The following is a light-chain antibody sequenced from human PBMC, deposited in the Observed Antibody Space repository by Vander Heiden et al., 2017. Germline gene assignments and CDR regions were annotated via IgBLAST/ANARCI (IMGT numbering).Light chain of an antibody. Sequence: SSQRPQPPSVSVSPGQTATITCSGDKLGNKFVCWYQQKPGQSPVLVIYQDNKRPSGIPERFSGSNSGNTASLTISGIQALDEADYYCQAWDSNTALYVFGTGTKVTVL. CDR2: QDN. CDR1: KLGNKF. V-gene: IGLV3-1*01. J-gene: IGLJ1*01. CDR3: QAWDSNTALYV.